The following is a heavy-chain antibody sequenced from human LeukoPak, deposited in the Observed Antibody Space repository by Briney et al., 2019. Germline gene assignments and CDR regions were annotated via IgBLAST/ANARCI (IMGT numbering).Heavy chain of an antibody. J-gene: IGHJ5*02. CDR1: GFTFTSSA. Sequence: TSVKVSCKASGFTFTSSAMQWVRQARGQRLEWIGWIVVGSGNTNYAQKFQERVTITRDMSTSTAYMELSSLRSEDTAVYYCARAMGGWLIGFDPWGQGTLVTVSS. V-gene: IGHV1-58*02. CDR3: ARAMGGWLIGFDP. CDR2: IVVGSGNT. D-gene: IGHD5-24*01.